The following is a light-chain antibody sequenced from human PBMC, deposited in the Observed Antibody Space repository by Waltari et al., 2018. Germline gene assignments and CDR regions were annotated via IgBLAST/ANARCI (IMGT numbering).Light chain of an antibody. J-gene: IGKJ4*01. CDR2: DAS. Sequence: EIVLTQSPGTLSLSPGERATLSYRATQSVSSNYLAWYQQKPGQAPRLLIYDASNRATGIPDRFSGSGSGTDFTLTISRLEPEDFAVYYCQQYGSSPLTFGGGTKVEIK. V-gene: IGKV3-20*01. CDR3: QQYGSSPLT. CDR1: QSVSSNY.